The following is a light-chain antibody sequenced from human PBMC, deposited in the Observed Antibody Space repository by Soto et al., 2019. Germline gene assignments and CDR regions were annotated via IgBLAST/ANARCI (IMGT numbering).Light chain of an antibody. Sequence: EIVLTQSPGTLSLSPGEGATLSCRASQSVSSNYFAWYQQKPGQAPRLLIYGTSRRATGIPDRFSGSGSGTDFTLTISRLEPEDFAMYFCQQPSGSSLTFGGGARVEIK. CDR3: QQPSGSSLT. CDR1: QSVSSNY. J-gene: IGKJ4*01. CDR2: GTS. V-gene: IGKV3-20*01.